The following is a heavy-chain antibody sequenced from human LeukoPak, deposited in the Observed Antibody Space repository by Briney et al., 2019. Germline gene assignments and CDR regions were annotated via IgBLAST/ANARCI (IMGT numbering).Heavy chain of an antibody. CDR2: IYYSGST. Sequence: PSETLSLTCTVSGGSISSYYWSWIRQPPGKGLEWIGYIYYSGSTNYNPSLKSRVTISVDTSKNQFSLKLSSVAAADTAVYYCARGGDTAMVTAFDYRGQGTLVTVSS. D-gene: IGHD5-18*01. CDR1: GGSISSYY. V-gene: IGHV4-59*01. CDR3: ARGGDTAMVTAFDY. J-gene: IGHJ4*02.